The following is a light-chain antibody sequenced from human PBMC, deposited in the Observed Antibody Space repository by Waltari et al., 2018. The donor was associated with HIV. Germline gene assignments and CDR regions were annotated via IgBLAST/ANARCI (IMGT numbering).Light chain of an antibody. Sequence: TVVTQEPLFSVSPGGTVTLTCALPSGSVSTGHFPNWYRQAPGQSPRTLMYDVNSRSSGVPDRFSGSITGGKAVLTITGAQADDECVYYCLLFVSGSWVFGGGTKVTV. CDR1: SGSVSTGHF. CDR3: LLFVSGSWV. J-gene: IGLJ3*02. CDR2: DVN. V-gene: IGLV8-61*01.